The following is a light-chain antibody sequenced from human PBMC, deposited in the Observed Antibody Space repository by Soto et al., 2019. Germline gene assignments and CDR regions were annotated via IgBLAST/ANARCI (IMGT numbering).Light chain of an antibody. V-gene: IGKV3-11*01. CDR2: AAS. Sequence: IVLTRSPATLSLSPGERASLSCRASQSVSSYLAWYQQKPGQAPRVLIYAASDRATGIPGRFSGSGSGTDFTLIISSLEPEDFAFYYCQQGNTWPWTFGQGTKVDIK. CDR1: QSVSSY. J-gene: IGKJ1*01. CDR3: QQGNTWPWT.